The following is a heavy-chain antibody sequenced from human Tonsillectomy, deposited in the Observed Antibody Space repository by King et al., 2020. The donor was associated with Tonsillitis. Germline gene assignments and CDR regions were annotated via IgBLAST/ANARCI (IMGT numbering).Heavy chain of an antibody. V-gene: IGHV3-15*01. J-gene: IGHJ6*03. CDR2: IKSKIDGGTT. CDR1: GFTFSKAW. D-gene: IGHD5-18*01. CDR3: TTDSRSSYGPRVGFDYYYYHYMDV. Sequence: VQLVESGGGLVKPGGSLRLSCAASGFTFSKAWMSWVRQAPGKGLEWVGRIKSKIDGGTTDYAAPVKGRFTISRDDSKNTLYLQMNSLKTEDTAVYYCTTDSRSSYGPRVGFDYYYYHYMDVWGKGTTVTVSS.